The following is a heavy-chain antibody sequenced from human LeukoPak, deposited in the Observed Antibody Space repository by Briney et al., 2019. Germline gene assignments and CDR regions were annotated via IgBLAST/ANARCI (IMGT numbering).Heavy chain of an antibody. CDR2: ISYDGSNK. D-gene: IGHD3-9*01. CDR1: GFTFSSYA. CDR3: ARDRRTLRYFVNYGMDV. Sequence: GRSLRLSCAASGFTFSSYAMHWVRQAPGKGLEWVAVISYDGSNKYYADSVKGRFTISRDNSKNTLYLQMNSLRAEDTAVYYCARDRRTLRYFVNYGMDVWGQGTTVTVSS. J-gene: IGHJ6*02. V-gene: IGHV3-30-3*01.